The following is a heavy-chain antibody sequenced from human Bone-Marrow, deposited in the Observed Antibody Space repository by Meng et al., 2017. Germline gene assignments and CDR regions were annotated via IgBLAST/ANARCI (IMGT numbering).Heavy chain of an antibody. Sequence: EVQMVESGGGLVQPGGSLRLSCVASGFTISTYWLHWVRQAPGKGLVWVSRTSRDGSDTVYADSVKGRFTMSRDNAKNTLDLQMNSLRAEDTAVYYCVRDRQQTNWFDPWGQGTLVTVSS. CDR3: VRDRQQTNWFDP. CDR1: GFTISTYW. D-gene: IGHD6-13*01. CDR2: TSRDGSDT. V-gene: IGHV3-74*01. J-gene: IGHJ5*02.